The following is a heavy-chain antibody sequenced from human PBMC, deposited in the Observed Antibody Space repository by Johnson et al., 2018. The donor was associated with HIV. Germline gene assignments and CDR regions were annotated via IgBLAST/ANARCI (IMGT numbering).Heavy chain of an antibody. D-gene: IGHD6-13*01. CDR3: ARRKIAAAGRDAFDI. CDR1: GFTVSSNY. CDR2: LNSGGGT. V-gene: IGHV3-66*01. Sequence: VQLVESGGGLVQPGGSLRLSCAASGFTVSSNYMTWVRQGPGKGLEWVSVLNSGGGTYFADSVTGRFTISRDNAKNTLYLQMNSLRAGDTAVYYCARRKIAAAGRDAFDIWGQGTMVTVSS. J-gene: IGHJ3*02.